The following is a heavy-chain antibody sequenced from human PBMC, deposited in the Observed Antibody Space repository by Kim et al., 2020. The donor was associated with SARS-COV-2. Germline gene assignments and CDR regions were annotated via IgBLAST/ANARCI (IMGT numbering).Heavy chain of an antibody. CDR3: TREGEWEPFDY. CDR2: T. Sequence: TKSPASVKGRFTISRDESKSIAYLQMNSLKTEETAVDYCTREGEWEPFDYWGQGTLVTVSS. V-gene: IGHV3-49*02. J-gene: IGHJ4*02. D-gene: IGHD1-26*01.